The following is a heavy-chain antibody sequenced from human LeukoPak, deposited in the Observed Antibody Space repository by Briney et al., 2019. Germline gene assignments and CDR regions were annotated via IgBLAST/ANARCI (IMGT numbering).Heavy chain of an antibody. D-gene: IGHD3-22*01. V-gene: IGHV3-72*01. CDR1: GFTFNDHY. CDR2: TRNRANSYTT. CDR3: AREVYYYDSSAYYWYFDL. Sequence: GGSLRLSCAASGFTFNDHYMDWVRQAPGKGLEWVGRTRNRANSYTTEYAAYVKGRFTISRDDSKNSVYLQMNSLKPEDTAVYFCAREVYYYDSSAYYWYFDLWGRGTLVTVSS. J-gene: IGHJ2*01.